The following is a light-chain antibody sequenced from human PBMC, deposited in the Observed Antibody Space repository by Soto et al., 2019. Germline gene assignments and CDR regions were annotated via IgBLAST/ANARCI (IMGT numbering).Light chain of an antibody. CDR3: QSYDSSLSGSV. CDR1: SSNIGADDD. Sequence: QSVLTQPPSVSGAPGQRVTISCTGSSSNIGADDDVHWYQQLPGTAPKLLIYGNSIRPSGVPDRFSGSKSGTSASLAITGLQAEAEADYSCQSYDSSLSGSVFGGGTKLTVL. CDR2: GNS. V-gene: IGLV1-40*01. J-gene: IGLJ3*02.